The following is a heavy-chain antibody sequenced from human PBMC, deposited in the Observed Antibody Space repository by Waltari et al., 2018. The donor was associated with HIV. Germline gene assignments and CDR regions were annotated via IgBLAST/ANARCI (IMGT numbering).Heavy chain of an antibody. V-gene: IGHV3-23*04. Sequence: EVQLVVSGGGLVQPGGSLRLSCAPAGSTLTNYATNWVRQAPGKGLEWVSAISCSGGSTYYADSVKGRFTISRDNSKNTLYLQMNSLRAEDTAVYYGAKDDSTGSSGYYPFHYWGQGTLITVSS. CDR1: GSTLTNYA. CDR2: ISCSGGST. J-gene: IGHJ4*02. CDR3: AKDDSTGSSGYYPFHY. D-gene: IGHD3-22*01.